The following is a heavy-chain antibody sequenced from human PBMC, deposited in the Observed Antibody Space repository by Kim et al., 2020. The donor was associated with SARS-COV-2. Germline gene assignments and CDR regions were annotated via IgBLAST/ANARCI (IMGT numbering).Heavy chain of an antibody. CDR1: GGSFSGYY. J-gene: IGHJ4*02. CDR3: SRAGYDYVWGNPPRDY. Sequence: SETLSLTCAVYGGSFSGYYWSWIRQPPGTGLEWMGEINHSGSTNYNPSLKSRVTISVDTYKNQFYLKLSSVTAADTAVYYCSRAGYDYVWGNPPRDYWGQGTLVTVSS. V-gene: IGHV4-34*01. CDR2: INHSGST. D-gene: IGHD3-16*01.